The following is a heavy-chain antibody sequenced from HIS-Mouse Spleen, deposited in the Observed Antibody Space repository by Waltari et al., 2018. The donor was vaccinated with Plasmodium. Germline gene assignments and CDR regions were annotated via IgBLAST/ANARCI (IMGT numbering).Heavy chain of an antibody. D-gene: IGHD6-6*01. CDR1: GFTASSNY. V-gene: IGHV3-53*01. CDR2: IYSGGST. CDR3: ARGMKSSSSAFDI. J-gene: IGHJ3*02. Sequence: EVQLVESGGGLIQPGGSLRLSCAASGFTASSNYMSWVRQAPGKGLEWFSGIYSGGSTYYADSVKGRFTISRDNSKNTLYLQMNSLRAEDTAVYYCARGMKSSSSAFDIWGQGTMVTVSS.